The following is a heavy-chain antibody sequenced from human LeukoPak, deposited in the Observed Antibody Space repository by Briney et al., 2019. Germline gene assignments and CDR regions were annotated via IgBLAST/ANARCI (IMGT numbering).Heavy chain of an antibody. V-gene: IGHV4-59*08. CDR2: ISYTGST. D-gene: IGHD4-17*01. J-gene: IGHJ4*02. CDR3: ASHGDSDAYYFDY. Sequence: SETLSLTCTVSGGSISSYYWSWIRQPPGKGLEWIGYISYTGSTNYNPPLKSRVTISVDTSKNQFSLKLSSVTAADTAEYYCASHGDSDAYYFDYWGQGTLVTVSS. CDR1: GGSISSYY.